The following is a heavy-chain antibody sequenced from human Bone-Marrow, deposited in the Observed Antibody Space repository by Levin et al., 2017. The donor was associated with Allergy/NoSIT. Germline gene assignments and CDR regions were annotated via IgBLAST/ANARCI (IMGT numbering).Heavy chain of an antibody. CDR3: ARDSLRYFDWLLGNWFDP. D-gene: IGHD3-9*01. J-gene: IGHJ5*02. CDR2: IWYDGSNK. Sequence: QPGGSLRLSCAASGFTFSSYGMHWVRQAPGKGLEWVAVIWYDGSNKYYADSVKGRFTISRDNSKNTLYLQMNSLRAEDTAVYYCARDSLRYFDWLLGNWFDPWGQGTLVTVSS. CDR1: GFTFSSYG. V-gene: IGHV3-33*01.